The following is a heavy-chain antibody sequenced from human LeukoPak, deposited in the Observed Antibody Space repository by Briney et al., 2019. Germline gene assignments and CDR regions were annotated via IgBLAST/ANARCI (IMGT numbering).Heavy chain of an antibody. CDR3: ARSTTVAYYYYYYMDV. J-gene: IGHJ6*03. CDR2: IYTSGST. CDR1: GGSISSYY. Sequence: SETLSLTCTVSGGSISSYYWSWIRQPAGKGLEWIGRIYTSGSTNYNPSLKSRVTMSVDTSKNQFSLKLSSVTAADTAVYYCARSTTVAYYYYYYMDVWGKGTTVTVSS. V-gene: IGHV4-4*07. D-gene: IGHD4-23*01.